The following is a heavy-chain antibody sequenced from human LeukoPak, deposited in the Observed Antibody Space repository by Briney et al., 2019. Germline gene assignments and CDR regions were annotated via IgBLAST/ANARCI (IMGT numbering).Heavy chain of an antibody. CDR2: IYYSGTT. V-gene: IGHV4-59*01. CDR1: GGSISSYY. CDR3: ARGVYIAAAQYGY. D-gene: IGHD6-13*01. Sequence: PSETLSLTCTVSGGSISSYYWSWIRQPPGKGLEWIGYIYYSGTTNYDPSLKSRVTISVDTSKNQFSLKLSSVTAADTAVYYCARGVYIAAAQYGYWDQGTLVTVSS. J-gene: IGHJ4*02.